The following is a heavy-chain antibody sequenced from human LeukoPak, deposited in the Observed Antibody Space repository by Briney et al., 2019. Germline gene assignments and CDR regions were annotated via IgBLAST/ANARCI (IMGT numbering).Heavy chain of an antibody. Sequence: SQTLSLTFAISGDSVSSNIVAGNYIRQSPSRALECLGSTYYRSKWYNDYAVSVQSRITINPDTSKNQFSLQLNSVTPEDTAVYYCARATYYFSRNYYNGMNVWGQGTTVTVSS. CDR1: GDSVSSNIVA. CDR2: TYYRSKWYN. D-gene: IGHD3/OR15-3a*01. V-gene: IGHV6-1*01. CDR3: ARATYYFSRNYYNGMNV. J-gene: IGHJ6*02.